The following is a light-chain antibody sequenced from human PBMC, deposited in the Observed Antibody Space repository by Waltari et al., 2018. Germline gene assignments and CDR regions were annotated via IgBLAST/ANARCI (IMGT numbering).Light chain of an antibody. J-gene: IGLJ1*01. CDR3: YSSDSTGLRV. V-gene: IGLV3-10*01. CDR1: ELPRKY. CDR2: EDT. Sequence: SYELTQPPSVSVSPGQTARITCSGHELPRKYAYWFQQKSGQAPRLVINEDTKRPSGIPEGFSGSSSGTVATLTITGAQVDDEADYYCYSSDSTGLRVFGGGTTVVVL.